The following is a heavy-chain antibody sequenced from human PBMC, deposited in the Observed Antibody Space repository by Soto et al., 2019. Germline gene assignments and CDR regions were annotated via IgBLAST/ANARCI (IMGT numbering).Heavy chain of an antibody. Sequence: QLLESGPGLVKPSETLSLTCSVSGGSISTNIYYWGWIRQPPGKGLEWIGTIYYSGSTYYNPSLKGRVTISVDTSKNQFSLKLTSVTAADTAVYYCARSYGSGSYYNGPWFDPWGQGTLVTVSS. CDR3: ARSYGSGSYYNGPWFDP. V-gene: IGHV4-39*01. CDR2: IYYSGST. CDR1: GGSISTNIYY. D-gene: IGHD3-10*01. J-gene: IGHJ5*02.